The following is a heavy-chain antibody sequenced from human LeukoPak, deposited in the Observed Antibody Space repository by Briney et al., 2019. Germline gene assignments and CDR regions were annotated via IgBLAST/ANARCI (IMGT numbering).Heavy chain of an antibody. Sequence: PGESLKISCKGSGYSFTSYWIGWVRQMPGKGLEWMGIIYPGDSDTRYSPSFQGQVTISADKSISTAYLHWSSLKASDTAMYYCARQYYDSSGYIPYFDYWGQGTLVTVSS. CDR1: GYSFTSYW. CDR3: ARQYYDSSGYIPYFDY. J-gene: IGHJ4*02. V-gene: IGHV5-51*01. D-gene: IGHD3-22*01. CDR2: IYPGDSDT.